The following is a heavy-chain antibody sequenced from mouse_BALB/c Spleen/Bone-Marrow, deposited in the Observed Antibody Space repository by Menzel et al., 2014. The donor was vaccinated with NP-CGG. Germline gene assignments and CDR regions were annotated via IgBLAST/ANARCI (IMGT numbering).Heavy chain of an antibody. V-gene: IGHV1-20*02. D-gene: IGHD1-1*01. CDR1: GYSFTGYS. CDR2: INPYNGDT. J-gene: IGHJ2*01. Sequence: VQLKQSGPELVKPGASVKISCKASGYSFTGYSMNWVMQSHGKSLEWIGRINPYNGDTFYNQKFKGKATLTVDKSSSTAHMELRSLASEDSAVYYCARSGYYGSSYFDYWGQGTTLTVSS. CDR3: ARSGYYGSSYFDY.